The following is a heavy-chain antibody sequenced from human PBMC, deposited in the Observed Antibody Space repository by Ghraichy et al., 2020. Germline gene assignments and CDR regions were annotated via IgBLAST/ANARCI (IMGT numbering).Heavy chain of an antibody. Sequence: GGSLRLSCAASGFTVSSNYMSWVRQAPGKGLEWVSVIYSGGSTYYADSVKGRFTISRDNSKNTLYLQMNSLRAEDTAVYYCARETTSYYYYYGMDVWGQGTTVTVSS. J-gene: IGHJ6*02. CDR3: ARETTSYYYYYGMDV. V-gene: IGHV3-53*01. CDR1: GFTVSSNY. CDR2: IYSGGST. D-gene: IGHD1-7*01.